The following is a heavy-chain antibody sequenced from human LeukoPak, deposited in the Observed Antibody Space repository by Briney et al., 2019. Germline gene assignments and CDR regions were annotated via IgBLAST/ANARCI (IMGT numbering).Heavy chain of an antibody. CDR2: IYHSGST. Sequence: PSQTLSLTCAVSGGSISSGGYSWSWIRQPPGKGLEWIGYIYHSGSTYYNPSLKSRVTISVDRSKNQFSLKLISVTAADTAVYYCARGYCSSTSCYGFDYWGQGTLVTVSS. J-gene: IGHJ4*02. CDR1: GGSISSGGYS. CDR3: ARGYCSSTSCYGFDY. D-gene: IGHD2-2*01. V-gene: IGHV4-30-2*01.